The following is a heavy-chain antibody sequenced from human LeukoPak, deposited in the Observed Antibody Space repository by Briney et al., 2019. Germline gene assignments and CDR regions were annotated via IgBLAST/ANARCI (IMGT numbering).Heavy chain of an antibody. CDR3: TRDANHYGGMDV. CDR2: MWYDGSAAYYGDNNR. CDR1: GFTLRSYG. Sequence: GGSLRLSCVASGFTLRSYGMHWVRQTPGKGPEWVANMWYDGSAAYYGDNNRHYADSVKGRFTITRDSAKNTLYLEMNSLRVEDTAVYYCTRDANHYGGMDVWGQGTTVTVSS. V-gene: IGHV3-33*01. J-gene: IGHJ6*02.